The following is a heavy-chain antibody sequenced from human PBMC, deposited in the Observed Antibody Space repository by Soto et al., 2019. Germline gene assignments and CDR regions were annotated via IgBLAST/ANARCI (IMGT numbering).Heavy chain of an antibody. CDR3: ARGKGMEENYYYYGMDI. Sequence: QVQVVQSGAEVKKPGASVKISCKASGYTFSTYAMHWVRQAPGQSLEWMGWINGGTGQTRYSQRFQDRVTITRDTSAKTTYMDLTSLRSEDTAVYHCARGKGMEENYYYYGMDIWGQGTTVTVSS. J-gene: IGHJ6*02. CDR1: GYTFSTYA. D-gene: IGHD1-1*01. V-gene: IGHV1-3*01. CDR2: INGGTGQT.